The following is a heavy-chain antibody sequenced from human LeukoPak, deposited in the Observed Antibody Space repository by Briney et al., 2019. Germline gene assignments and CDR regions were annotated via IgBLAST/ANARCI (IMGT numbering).Heavy chain of an antibody. Sequence: PSETLSLTCIVSGGSISSYYWSWIRQPAGKGLEWIGRIYTSGSTNYNPSLKSRVTMSVDTSKNQFSLKLSSVTAADTAVYYCARDAGGGYYGSGSYYFHYWGQGTLVTVSS. CDR1: GGSISSYY. CDR3: ARDAGGGYYGSGSYYFHY. D-gene: IGHD3-10*01. V-gene: IGHV4-4*07. CDR2: IYTSGST. J-gene: IGHJ4*02.